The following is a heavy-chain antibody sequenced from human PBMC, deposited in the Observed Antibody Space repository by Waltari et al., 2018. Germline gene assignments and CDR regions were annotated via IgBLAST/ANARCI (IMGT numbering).Heavy chain of an antibody. Sequence: QVQLQESGQGLVKPSGTLSLTCAVSADSLSGNYWRSWVRQSPEKGLELIGQVYHSGKTHYNPSLQSRVTISVDKPKNQFSLNLNSVTAADTAVYYCAGDRAIGLFFDYWGRGTLVTVSS. J-gene: IGHJ4*02. D-gene: IGHD2-2*01. V-gene: IGHV4-4*02. CDR3: AGDRAIGLFFDY. CDR1: ADSLSGNYW. CDR2: VYHSGKT.